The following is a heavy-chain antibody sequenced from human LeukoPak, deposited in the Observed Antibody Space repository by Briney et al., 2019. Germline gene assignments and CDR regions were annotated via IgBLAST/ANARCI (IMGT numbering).Heavy chain of an antibody. CDR3: ARVPYSSAWDS. V-gene: IGHV3-48*01. J-gene: IGHJ4*02. Sequence: PGGSLRLSCVASGFNFSSYSMTWVRQAPGKGLDWVSYIHSAANTIYYADSVKGRFTISRDNAKSSLYLQMNSLRVDDTAVYYCARVPYSSAWDSWGQGTLVTVPS. CDR1: GFNFSSYS. D-gene: IGHD6-25*01. CDR2: IHSAANTI.